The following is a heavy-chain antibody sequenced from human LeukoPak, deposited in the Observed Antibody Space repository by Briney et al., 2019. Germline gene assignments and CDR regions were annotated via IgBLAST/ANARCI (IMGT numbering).Heavy chain of an antibody. CDR3: ARGMSVAV. D-gene: IGHD6-19*01. Sequence: GGSLRLSCAASGFTFSSYSMNWVRQAPGKGLEWVANIKEGGSEKHYVDSVKGRFTISRDNVKNSLYLEMTNVRVDDTAVYYCARGMSVAVWGQGTPVTVSS. J-gene: IGHJ4*02. V-gene: IGHV3-7*01. CDR2: IKEGGSEK. CDR1: GFTFSSYS.